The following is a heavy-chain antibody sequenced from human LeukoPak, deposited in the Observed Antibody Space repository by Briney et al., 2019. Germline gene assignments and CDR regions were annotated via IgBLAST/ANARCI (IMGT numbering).Heavy chain of an antibody. V-gene: IGHV3-7*01. CDR1: GFTFSSYW. J-gene: IGHJ4*02. CDR2: IKQDGSEK. Sequence: EGSLRLSCAASGFTFSSYWMSWVRQAPGKGLEWVANIKQDGSEKYYVDSVKGRFTISRDNAKNSLYLQMNSLRAGDTAVYYCASDSGSYLTYWGQGTLVTVSS. CDR3: ASDSGSYLTY. D-gene: IGHD1-26*01.